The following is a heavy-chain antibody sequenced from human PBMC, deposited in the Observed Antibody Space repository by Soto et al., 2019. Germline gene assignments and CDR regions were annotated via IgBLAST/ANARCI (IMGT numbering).Heavy chain of an antibody. CDR2: IYYSGST. J-gene: IGHJ4*02. CDR3: AGHSSSWTQFFDY. V-gene: IGHV4-59*08. Sequence: SETLSLTCTVSGGSISSYYWSWIRQPPGKGLEWIGYIYYSGSTNYNPSLKSRVTISVDTSKNQFSLKLSSVTAADTAVYYCAGHSSSWTQFFDYWGQGTLVTVSS. D-gene: IGHD6-13*01. CDR1: GGSISSYY.